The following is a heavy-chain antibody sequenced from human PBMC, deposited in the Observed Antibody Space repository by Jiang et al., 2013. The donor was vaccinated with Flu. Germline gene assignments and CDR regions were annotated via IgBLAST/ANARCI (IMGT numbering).Heavy chain of an antibody. CDR1: GYTFTSYY. J-gene: IGHJ6*02. D-gene: IGHD3-3*01. Sequence: GAEVKKPGASVKVSCKASGYTFTSYYMHWVRQAPGQGLEWMGIINPSGGSTSYAQKFQGRVTMTRDTSTSTVYMELSSLRSEDTAVYYCARDKGTXRNYYDFLSVYGMDVWGQGTTVTVSS. CDR3: ARDKGTXRNYYDFLSVYGMDV. V-gene: IGHV1-46*01. CDR2: INPSGGST.